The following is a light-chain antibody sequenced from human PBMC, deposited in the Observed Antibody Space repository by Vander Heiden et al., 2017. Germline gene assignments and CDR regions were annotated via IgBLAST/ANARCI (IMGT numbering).Light chain of an antibody. CDR3: HHDNDWPRLT. CDR1: QSVRSN. V-gene: IGKV3-15*01. Sequence: EIVMTQSPATLSVSPGERATLSCRASQSVRSNLAWYQQKPGQAPRLLIYDASTRATVPPARFSGSSSATEFTLTSTMLHSEDFTVYYCHHDNDWPRLTFGPGTKVDIK. J-gene: IGKJ3*01. CDR2: DAS.